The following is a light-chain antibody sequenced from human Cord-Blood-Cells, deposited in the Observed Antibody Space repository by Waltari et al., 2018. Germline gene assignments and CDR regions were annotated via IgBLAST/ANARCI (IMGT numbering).Light chain of an antibody. Sequence: DIQMTQSPSSLSASVGDRVTITCRASKSISSYLNWYQQKPGKATKLLIYAASSLQSGVPSRFSGSGSGTDFTLTISSLQPEDFATYYCQQSYSTPITFGQGTRLEIK. V-gene: IGKV1-39*01. J-gene: IGKJ5*01. CDR2: AAS. CDR1: KSISSY. CDR3: QQSYSTPIT.